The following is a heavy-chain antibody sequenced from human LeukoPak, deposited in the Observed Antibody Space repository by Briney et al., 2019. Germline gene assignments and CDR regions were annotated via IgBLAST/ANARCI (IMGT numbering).Heavy chain of an antibody. Sequence: GGSLRLSCAASKFTFSTYLMSWVRQAPGKGLEWVASIRQDGTEKYYVDSVKGRFTISRDNAKNSLYLQMNSLRAEDTGVYYCARDLDYWGQGTLVTVSS. CDR1: KFTFSTYL. J-gene: IGHJ4*02. CDR3: ARDLDY. V-gene: IGHV3-7*01. CDR2: IRQDGTEK.